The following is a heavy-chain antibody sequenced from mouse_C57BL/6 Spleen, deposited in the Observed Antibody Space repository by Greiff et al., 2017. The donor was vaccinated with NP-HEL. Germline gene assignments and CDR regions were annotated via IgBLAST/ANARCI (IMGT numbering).Heavy chain of an antibody. D-gene: IGHD2-4*01. V-gene: IGHV1-82*01. CDR3: ARPHCDCASYAMDD. Sequence: VQLQQSGPELVKPGASVKISCKASGYAFSSSWMNWVKQRPGKGLEWIGRIYPGDGDTNYNGKFKGQATLTADKSSSTAYMQLSSLTSEDSAVYSCARPHCDCASYAMDDWGKGTSVTVSS. CDR2: IYPGDGDT. J-gene: IGHJ4*01. CDR1: GYAFSSSW.